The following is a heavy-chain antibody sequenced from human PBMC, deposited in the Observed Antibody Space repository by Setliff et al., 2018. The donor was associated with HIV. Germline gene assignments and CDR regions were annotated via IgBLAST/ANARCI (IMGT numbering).Heavy chain of an antibody. Sequence: SETLSLTCAVYGASISDSNSYWGWIRQPPGKRLEWLGSIYQSGSTSYNPSLSSRLTISVDTSKNQVSLRLSSVTAADTGVYYCARDYQWLTYYYYYGMDVWGQGTTVTVSS. CDR3: ARDYQWLTYYYYYGMDV. V-gene: IGHV4-39*02. J-gene: IGHJ6*02. D-gene: IGHD6-19*01. CDR1: GASISDSNSY. CDR2: IYQSGST.